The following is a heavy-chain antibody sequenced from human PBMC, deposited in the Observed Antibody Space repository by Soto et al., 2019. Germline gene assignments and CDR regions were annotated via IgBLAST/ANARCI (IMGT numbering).Heavy chain of an antibody. CDR3: ARVRIRFGELGAFDI. J-gene: IGHJ3*02. Sequence: ASVKVSCKASGYTFTSYGISWVRQAPGQGLEWMGWINAYFGKTNYAQKFQGRVTITADKSTSTAYMELSSLRSEDTAVYYCARVRIRFGELGAFDIWGQGTMVTVSS. V-gene: IGHV1-18*01. CDR2: INAYFGKT. D-gene: IGHD3-10*01. CDR1: GYTFTSYG.